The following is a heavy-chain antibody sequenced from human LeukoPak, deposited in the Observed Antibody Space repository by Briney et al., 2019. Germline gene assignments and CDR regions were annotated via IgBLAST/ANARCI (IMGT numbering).Heavy chain of an antibody. CDR1: GFTVSSNY. CDR3: ARDAFETYYYYGMDV. J-gene: IGHJ6*02. CDR2: IYGGGST. D-gene: IGHD3-9*01. Sequence: GGSLRLSCAASGFTVSSNYMSWVRQAPGKGLEWVSVIYGGGSTYYADSVKGRFTISRDNSKNTLYLQMNSLRAEDTAVYYCARDAFETYYYYGMDVWGQGTTVTVSS. V-gene: IGHV3-66*01.